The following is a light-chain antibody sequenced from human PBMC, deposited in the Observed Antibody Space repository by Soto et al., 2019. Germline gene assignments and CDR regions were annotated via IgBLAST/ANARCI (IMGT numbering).Light chain of an antibody. CDR2: EVS. CDR1: SSDVGGYKY. V-gene: IGLV2-14*01. CDR3: SSYTTTSTYV. Sequence: QSVLTQPASVSGSPGQSITISCTGTSSDVGGYKYVSWYQQHPGKAPKLIIYEVSNRPSGVSNRFSGSKSDNTASLTISGLQAEDEADYYCSSYTTTSTYVFGTGTKVTVL. J-gene: IGLJ1*01.